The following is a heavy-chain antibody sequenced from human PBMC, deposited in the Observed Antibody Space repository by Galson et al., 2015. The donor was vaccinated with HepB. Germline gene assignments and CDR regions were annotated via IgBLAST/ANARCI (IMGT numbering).Heavy chain of an antibody. V-gene: IGHV1-46*01. Sequence: SVKVSCKASGYTFTSYYMHWVRQAPGQGLEWMGIINPSGGSTSYAQKFQGRVTMTRDTSTSTVYMELSSLRSEDTAVYYCARRGYDFWSGYSDGPPVYYYYMDVWGKGTTVTVSS. J-gene: IGHJ6*03. CDR3: ARRGYDFWSGYSDGPPVYYYYMDV. CDR2: INPSGGST. D-gene: IGHD3-3*01. CDR1: GYTFTSYY.